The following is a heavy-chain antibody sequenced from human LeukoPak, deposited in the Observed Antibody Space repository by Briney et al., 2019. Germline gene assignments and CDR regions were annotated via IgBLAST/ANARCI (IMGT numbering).Heavy chain of an antibody. D-gene: IGHD1-14*01. Sequence: GGSLRLSCAASAFTFSRYSMSLGHQAPGKGLEWVSAISGSGDSTYYADSVKGRFTISRDNSKNTLHLKMNSLRDEATAVYYCAFNHLFDYWGQGTLATVSS. J-gene: IGHJ4*02. CDR2: ISGSGDST. CDR1: AFTFSRYS. CDR3: AFNHLFDY. V-gene: IGHV3-23*01.